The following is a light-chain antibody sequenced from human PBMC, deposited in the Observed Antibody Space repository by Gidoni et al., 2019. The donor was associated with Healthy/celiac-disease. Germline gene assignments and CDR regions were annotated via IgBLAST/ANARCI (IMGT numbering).Light chain of an antibody. Sequence: IVITQSPATLSVSPGETATLSCMVSQSVSSNLAWYQQKPGQAPRLLIYGASTRATGVPARFSGSGSGTEFTLTISSLQSEDSAIYYCQQYNNWPPWTFGQGTKVEIK. V-gene: IGKV3-15*01. J-gene: IGKJ1*01. CDR3: QQYNNWPPWT. CDR2: GAS. CDR1: QSVSSN.